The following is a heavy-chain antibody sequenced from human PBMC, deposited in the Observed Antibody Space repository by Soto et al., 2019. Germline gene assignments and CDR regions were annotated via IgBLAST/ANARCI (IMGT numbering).Heavy chain of an antibody. CDR2: IRSNANSYAT. CDR3: ARGVYDFWSGHPKGLDY. J-gene: IGHJ4*02. CDR1: GFSFSGSA. V-gene: IGHV3-73*01. Sequence: GSLRLSCAASGFSFSGSAMHWVRQASGKGLEWVGRIRSNANSYATAYAVSVKGKFTISRDDSRNTAYLQMNSLKTGDMAAYYCARGVYDFWSGHPKGLDYWGQGTVVTVSS. D-gene: IGHD3-3*01.